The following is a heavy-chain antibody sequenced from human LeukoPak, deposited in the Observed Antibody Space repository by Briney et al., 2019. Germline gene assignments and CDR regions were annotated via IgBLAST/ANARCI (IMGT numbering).Heavy chain of an antibody. J-gene: IGHJ4*02. CDR3: AGSTGYSSSWYQKRGGDFDY. CDR2: ISGSGGST. Sequence: GGSLRLSCAASGFTFSSYAMSWVRQAPGKGLEWVSAISGSGGSTYYADSVKGRFTISRDNSKNTLYLQMNSLRAEDTAVYYCAGSTGYSSSWYQKRGGDFDYWGQGTLVTVSS. D-gene: IGHD6-13*01. CDR1: GFTFSSYA. V-gene: IGHV3-23*01.